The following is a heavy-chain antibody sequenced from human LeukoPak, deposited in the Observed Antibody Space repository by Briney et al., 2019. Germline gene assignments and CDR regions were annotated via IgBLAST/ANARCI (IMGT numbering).Heavy chain of an antibody. D-gene: IGHD3-22*01. CDR3: ACRPSHVNYYAIFDY. Sequence: GGSLRLSCAASGFTFSTHWMTWVRQAPGKGLEWVANIKQDGSEKNYVDSVKGRVTISRDTVKNSLFLQMKSLRAEDTAVYYCACRPSHVNYYAIFDYWGQGALVTVSS. V-gene: IGHV3-7*01. J-gene: IGHJ4*02. CDR1: GFTFSTHW. CDR2: IKQDGSEK.